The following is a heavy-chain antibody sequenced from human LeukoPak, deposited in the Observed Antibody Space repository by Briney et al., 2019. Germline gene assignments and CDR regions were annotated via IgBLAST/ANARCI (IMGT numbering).Heavy chain of an antibody. CDR1: GFTFSSYW. CDR3: ASRPRGTYFFDH. CDR2: INSDGSST. Sequence: GGSLSLSCAASGFTFSSYWMHWVRQAPGKGLVGVSRINSDGSSTDYADSVKGRFTISRDNAKNTLYLQMNSLTAEDTAVYYCASRPRGTYFFDHWGQGTLVTVSS. V-gene: IGHV3-74*01. J-gene: IGHJ4*02. D-gene: IGHD3-16*01.